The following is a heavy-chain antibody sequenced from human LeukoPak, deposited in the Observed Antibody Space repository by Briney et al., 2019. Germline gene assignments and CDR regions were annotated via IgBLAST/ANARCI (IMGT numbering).Heavy chain of an antibody. CDR1: GYTFTGYY. D-gene: IGHD3-10*01. CDR2: INPNSGGT. J-gene: IGHJ4*02. Sequence: ASVKVSCKASGYTFTGYYMHWVRQAPGQGLEWMGWINPNSGGTNYAQKFQGRVTMTRDTSISTAYMELSRLRSDDTAVYYCAGDGPLLWFGELFAFDYWGQGTLVTVSS. V-gene: IGHV1-2*02. CDR3: AGDGPLLWFGELFAFDY.